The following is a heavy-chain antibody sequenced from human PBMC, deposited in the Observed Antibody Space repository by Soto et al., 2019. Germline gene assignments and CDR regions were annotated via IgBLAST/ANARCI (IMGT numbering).Heavy chain of an antibody. CDR1: GGTFSSYA. CDR2: IIPIFGTA. J-gene: IGHJ6*02. D-gene: IGHD1-1*01. V-gene: IGHV1-69*06. Sequence: GASVKVSCKASGGTFSSYAISWVRQAPGQGPEWMGGIIPIFGTANYAQKFQGRVTITADKSTSTAYMELSSLRSEDTAVYYCARESVRDYYYYGMDVWGQGTTVTVSS. CDR3: ARESVRDYYYYGMDV.